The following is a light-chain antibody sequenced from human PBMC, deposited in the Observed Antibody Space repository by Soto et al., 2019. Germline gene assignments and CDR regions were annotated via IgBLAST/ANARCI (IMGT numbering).Light chain of an antibody. V-gene: IGKV1-5*01. CDR2: DAS. Sequence: TQMTQSPSTLSASVRDRVTISCRASQSIGSWLAWYQKKPGKASKLLIYDASSLESGVPSRFSGSGSGTEFTLTISSLQPDDFATYYCQQYNHYSGLTFGGETKV. CDR3: QQYNHYSGLT. CDR1: QSIGSW. J-gene: IGKJ4*01.